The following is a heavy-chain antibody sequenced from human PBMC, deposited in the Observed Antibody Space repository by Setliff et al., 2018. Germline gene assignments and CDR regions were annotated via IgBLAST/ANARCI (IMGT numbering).Heavy chain of an antibody. V-gene: IGHV3-23*01. CDR1: GFTFGDFA. CDR3: VRDSSADYYDNDYFKY. J-gene: IGHJ1*01. D-gene: IGHD2-21*02. Sequence: GGSLRLSCAASGFTFGDFAMTWVRQAPGKGLEWVSGIGGRGISTYYVDSVKGRFTVSRDNSKNTLYLQMNILRPEDTALYYCVRDSSADYYDNDYFKYWGQGALVTVSS. CDR2: IGGRGIST.